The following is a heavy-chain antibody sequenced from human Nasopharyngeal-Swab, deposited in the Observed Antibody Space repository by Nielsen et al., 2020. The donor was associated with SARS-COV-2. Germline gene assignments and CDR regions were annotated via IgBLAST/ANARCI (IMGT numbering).Heavy chain of an antibody. Sequence: WVRQAAGQRLEWMGWINAGNGNTKYSQKFQGRVTITRDTSASTAYMELSSLRSEDTAVYYCARAGEAYYYYYMDVWGKGTTVTVSS. V-gene: IGHV1-3*01. J-gene: IGHJ6*03. D-gene: IGHD1-1*01. CDR2: INAGNGNT. CDR3: ARAGEAYYYYYMDV.